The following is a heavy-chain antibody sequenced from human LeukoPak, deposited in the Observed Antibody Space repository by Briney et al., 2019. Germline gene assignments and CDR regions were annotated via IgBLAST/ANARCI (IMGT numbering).Heavy chain of an antibody. CDR1: GGSISSYY. V-gene: IGHV4-4*07. CDR3: ARDVYYYDSSGYYGVYFDY. J-gene: IGHJ4*02. Sequence: NTSETLSLTCTVSGGSISSYYWSWIRQSAGKGLEWIGRIYTSGSTNYNPSLKSRVTMSVDTSKNQFSLKLSSVTAADTAVYYCARDVYYYDSSGYYGVYFDYWGQGTLVTVSS. CDR2: IYTSGST. D-gene: IGHD3-22*01.